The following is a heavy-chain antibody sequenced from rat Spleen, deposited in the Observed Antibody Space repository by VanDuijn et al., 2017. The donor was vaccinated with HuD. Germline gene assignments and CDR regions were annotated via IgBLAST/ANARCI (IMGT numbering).Heavy chain of an antibody. J-gene: IGHJ2*01. Sequence: EVKLVESGGGLVQPGRSLKLSCAASGFNFNDYWMGWVRQAPGKGLEWIGEINKDSNTINYAPSSKDKFTISRDNAQSTPYLQMSKLGSEDTAIYYVVTERLGVEGWGQGVLVTVSS. CDR3: VTERLGVEG. CDR2: INKDSNTI. CDR1: GFNFNDYW. V-gene: IGHV4-2*01. D-gene: IGHD4-3*01.